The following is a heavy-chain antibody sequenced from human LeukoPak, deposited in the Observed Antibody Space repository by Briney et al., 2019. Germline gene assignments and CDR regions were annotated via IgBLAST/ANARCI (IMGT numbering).Heavy chain of an antibody. V-gene: IGHV4-59*01. CDR1: GGSISSYY. CDR3: ARGQSGGYCTNGVCYMGWFDP. J-gene: IGHJ5*02. D-gene: IGHD2-8*01. Sequence: SETLSLTCTVSGGSISSYYWSWIRQPPGKGLEWIGYIYYSGSSNYNPSLKSRVTISVETSKNQLSLKLSSATAADTAVYYCARGQSGGYCTNGVCYMGWFDPWGQGTLVTVSS. CDR2: IYYSGSS.